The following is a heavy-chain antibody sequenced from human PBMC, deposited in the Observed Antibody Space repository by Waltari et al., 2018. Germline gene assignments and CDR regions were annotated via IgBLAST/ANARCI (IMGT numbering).Heavy chain of an antibody. Sequence: QVQLVESGGGVVQPGGSLRLSCAASGFTFSSSGMHWVRQAPGKGLEWVAFIRYDGSKKYFADSVKGRFTISRDNSKNTLYLQMNSLRAEDTAVYYCAKDPKVGAGYFDYWGQGTLVTVSS. CDR2: IRYDGSKK. CDR1: GFTFSSSG. V-gene: IGHV3-30*02. J-gene: IGHJ4*02. D-gene: IGHD1-26*01. CDR3: AKDPKVGAGYFDY.